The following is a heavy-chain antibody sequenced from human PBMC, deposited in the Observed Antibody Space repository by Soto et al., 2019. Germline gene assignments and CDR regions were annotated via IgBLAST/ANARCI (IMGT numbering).Heavy chain of an antibody. D-gene: IGHD6-6*01. V-gene: IGHV1-2*02. CDR3: ARCGHGMTSSGLDV. CDR2: INPNSGGT. CDR1: GYTLTGYH. J-gene: IGHJ6*02. Sequence: ASVKVSCKXSGYTLTGYHMGWVRQAPGKGLEWMGWINPNSGGTNYAQKFQGMVTMTRDTSISTAYMELSRLRSDDPAVIYGARCGHGMTSSGLDVWVEGPTGTVSS.